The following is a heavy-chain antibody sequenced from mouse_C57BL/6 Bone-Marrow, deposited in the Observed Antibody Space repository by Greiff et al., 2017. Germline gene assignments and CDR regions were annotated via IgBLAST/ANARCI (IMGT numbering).Heavy chain of an antibody. CDR1: GYTFTSYG. V-gene: IGHV1-81*01. D-gene: IGHD2-10*01. Sequence: VQLQRPGAELARPGASVKLSGKASGYTFTSYGISWVKQRTGHGLEWIGEIYPRSGNTSFNEKFKGKATPTADKSSSTAYMVLRDLTSEDSAVYLCAYRRLLRDYWGQGTTLTGSS. J-gene: IGHJ2*01. CDR3: AYRRLLRDY. CDR2: IYPRSGNT.